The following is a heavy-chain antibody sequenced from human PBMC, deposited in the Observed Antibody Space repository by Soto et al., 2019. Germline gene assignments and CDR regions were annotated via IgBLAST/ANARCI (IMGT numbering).Heavy chain of an antibody. Sequence: GESLKISCGASGYSFPGFWIGWVRQMPGKGLEWMGIIFPADSETRYSPSFQGQVTISADKSASTAYLEWSSLRASDTAIYYCARRGAGYNYDYWGQGTRVTVS. D-gene: IGHD5-12*01. CDR2: IFPADSET. CDR3: ARRGAGYNYDY. CDR1: GYSFPGFW. V-gene: IGHV5-51*01. J-gene: IGHJ4*02.